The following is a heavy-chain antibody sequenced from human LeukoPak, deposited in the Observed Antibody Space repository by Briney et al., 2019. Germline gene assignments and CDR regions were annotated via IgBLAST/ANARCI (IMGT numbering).Heavy chain of an antibody. Sequence: PGGSLRLSCAASGFTFSSYAMSWVRQAPGKGLEWVSDISGSGSSTYYADSVKGRFTISRDNSKNTLYLQMNSLRAEDTAVYYCAKDLNDYDILTNRKTNVVTAYYWGQGTLVTVSS. V-gene: IGHV3-23*01. CDR3: AKDLNDYDILTNRKTNVVTAYY. D-gene: IGHD3-9*01. J-gene: IGHJ4*02. CDR2: ISGSGSST. CDR1: GFTFSSYA.